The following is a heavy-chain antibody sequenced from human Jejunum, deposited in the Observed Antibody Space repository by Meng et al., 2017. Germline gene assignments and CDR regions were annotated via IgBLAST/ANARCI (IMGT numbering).Heavy chain of an antibody. D-gene: IGHD2-15*01. J-gene: IGHJ4*02. CDR3: ARDWGCRDGYCFSGLLEF. Sequence: QVQLQESGPGLVRPSGTLTLTCYVSGDSISSNNRWTWVRQPPGRGLEWIGEIYHGGDTNYNPSLTSPVTISVDKSKNQFTLRLNSVTAADTAIYYCARDWGCRDGYCFSGLLEFWGQGILVTVSS. V-gene: IGHV4-4*02. CDR1: GDSISSNNR. CDR2: IYHGGDT.